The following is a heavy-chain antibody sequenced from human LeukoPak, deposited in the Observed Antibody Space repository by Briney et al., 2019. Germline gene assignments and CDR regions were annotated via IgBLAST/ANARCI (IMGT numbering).Heavy chain of an antibody. CDR2: INPSGGST. CDR3: ARERASYYYDSSGYTFDP. CDR1: GYIFTSYY. Sequence: ASVKVSCKASGYIFTSYYMHWVRQAPGQGLVWMGIINPSGGSTSYAQKFQGRVTMTRYMSTSTVYMELSSLRSGDTAVHYCARERASYYYDSSGYTFDPWGQGTLVTVSS. J-gene: IGHJ5*02. V-gene: IGHV1-46*01. D-gene: IGHD3-22*01.